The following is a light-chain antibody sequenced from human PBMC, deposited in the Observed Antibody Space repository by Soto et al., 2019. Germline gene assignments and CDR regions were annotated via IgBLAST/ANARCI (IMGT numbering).Light chain of an antibody. CDR2: GGTGGIEG. CDR1: SGCSNYK. V-gene: IGLV9-49*01. CDR3: GADHGSGSNFFVV. Sequence: QSVLTQPPSASSSLGASVTLTCTLSSGCSNYKVDWYQQRPGKGPRFAMRGGTGGIEGSKGDGIPDRFSVLGSGLNRYLTIKNVQEEDESYYHCGADHGSGSNFFVVFGGGTKVTVL. J-gene: IGLJ2*01.